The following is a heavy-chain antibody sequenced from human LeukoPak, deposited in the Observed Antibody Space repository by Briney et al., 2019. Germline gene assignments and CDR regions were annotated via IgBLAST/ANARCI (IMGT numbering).Heavy chain of an antibody. CDR1: GFTFSSYA. CDR3: ARGHQVAARPVDY. Sequence: GGSLRLSCAASGFTFSSYAMSWVRQAPGQGLEWVSYISSSSSTIYYADSVKGRITISRDNAKNSLYLQMNSLRAEDTVVYYCARGHQVAARPVDYWGQGTLVTVSS. D-gene: IGHD6-6*01. V-gene: IGHV3-48*01. CDR2: ISSSSSTI. J-gene: IGHJ4*02.